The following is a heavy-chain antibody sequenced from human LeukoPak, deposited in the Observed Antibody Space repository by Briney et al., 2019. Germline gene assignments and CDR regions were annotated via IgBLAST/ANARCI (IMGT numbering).Heavy chain of an antibody. J-gene: IGHJ4*02. D-gene: IGHD6-13*01. Sequence: SETLSLTCTVSGGSISSYYWSWIRQPTGKALEWIGYIYYSGSTNYNPSLKSRVTISIDTSKNQFSLKLSSVTAADTAVYYCARNGYSSSFDYWGQGTLVTVSS. CDR1: GGSISSYY. CDR2: IYYSGST. CDR3: ARNGYSSSFDY. V-gene: IGHV4-59*01.